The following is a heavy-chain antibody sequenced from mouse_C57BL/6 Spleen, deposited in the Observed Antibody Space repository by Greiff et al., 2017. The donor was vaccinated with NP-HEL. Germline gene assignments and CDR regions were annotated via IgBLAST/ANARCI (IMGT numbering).Heavy chain of an antibody. CDR2: IWSDGST. D-gene: IGHD1-1*01. V-gene: IGHV2-6-1*01. J-gene: IGHJ1*03. Sequence: QVQLKESGPGLVAPSQSLSITCTVSGFSLTSYGVHWVRQPPGKGLEWLVVIWSDGSTTYNSALKSRLSISKDNSKSQVFLKMNSLQTEDTAMYYCARHEGGSSYGYFDVWGTGTTVTVSS. CDR1: GFSLTSYG. CDR3: ARHEGGSSYGYFDV.